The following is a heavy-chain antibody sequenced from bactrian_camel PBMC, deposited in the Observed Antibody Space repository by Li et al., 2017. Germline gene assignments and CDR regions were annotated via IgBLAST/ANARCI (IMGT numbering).Heavy chain of an antibody. CDR2: ISADDTA. CDR3: AAQRRTPIRCAWDY. Sequence: HVQLVESGGGSVPAGGSLSLSCSVSGYRYTSCRLGWYRQVAGQEREKIAEISADDTALYSDSVKGRFTVTQDKSKNMLFLQMNNLTPDDTAVYYCAAQRRTPIRCAWDYWGQGTQVTVS. V-gene: IGHV3S53*01. CDR1: GYRYTSCR. J-gene: IGHJ4*01. D-gene: IGHD7*01.